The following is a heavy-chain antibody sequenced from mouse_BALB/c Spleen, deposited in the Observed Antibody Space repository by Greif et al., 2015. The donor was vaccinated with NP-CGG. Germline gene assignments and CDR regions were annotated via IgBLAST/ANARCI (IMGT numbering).Heavy chain of an antibody. J-gene: IGHJ4*01. CDR1: GYTFTSYY. Sequence: VHLVESGPELVKPGASVRIPCKASGYTFTSYYIHWVKQRPGQGLEWIGWIFPGNLNTKYNENFKGKATLTADKSSSTVYMQLSSLTSEGPAVYFCTRDAMGYWGQGTSVTVSS. CDR2: IFPGNLNT. V-gene: IGHV1S56*01. CDR3: TRDAMGY.